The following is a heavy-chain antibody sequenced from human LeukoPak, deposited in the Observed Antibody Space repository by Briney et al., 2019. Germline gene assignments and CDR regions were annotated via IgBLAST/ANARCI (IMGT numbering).Heavy chain of an antibody. V-gene: IGHV1-3*01. CDR3: ARGRMAGWFDP. Sequence: GASVKVSCKASGYTFTSYAMHWVRQAPGQRLEWMGWINAGNGNTKYSQKFQGRVTITRDASASTAYMELSSLRSEDTAVYYCARGRMAGWFDPWGQGTLVTVSS. J-gene: IGHJ5*02. CDR1: GYTFTSYA. D-gene: IGHD3-10*01. CDR2: INAGNGNT.